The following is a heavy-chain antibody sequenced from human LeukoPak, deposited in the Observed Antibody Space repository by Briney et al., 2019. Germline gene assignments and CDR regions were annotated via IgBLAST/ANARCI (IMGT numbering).Heavy chain of an antibody. CDR3: AISLGYCSSTSCYFRWFDP. D-gene: IGHD2-2*01. Sequence: SVKVSCKASGYTFTSYDINWVRQATGQGLEWMGGIFPIFGTANYAQKFQGRVTITADESTSTAYMELSSLRSEDTAVYYCAISLGYCSSTSCYFRWFDPWGQGTLVTVSS. V-gene: IGHV1-69*13. CDR2: IFPIFGTA. CDR1: GYTFTSYD. J-gene: IGHJ5*02.